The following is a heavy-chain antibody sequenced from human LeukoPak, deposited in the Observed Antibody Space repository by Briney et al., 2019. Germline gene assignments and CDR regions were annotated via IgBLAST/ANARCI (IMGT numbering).Heavy chain of an antibody. J-gene: IGHJ5*02. CDR3: ARVLRYFDWLSPRETYNWFDP. V-gene: IGHV3-7*04. CDR1: GFTFSSYW. CDR2: IKTDGSLI. Sequence: PGGSLRLSCAASGFTFSSYWMTWVRQAPGKGLEWVANIKTDGSLIYYVDSVKGRFTISRDNAKNSLYLQMNSLRVEDTAVYYCARVLRYFDWLSPRETYNWFDPWGQGTLVTVSS. D-gene: IGHD3-9*01.